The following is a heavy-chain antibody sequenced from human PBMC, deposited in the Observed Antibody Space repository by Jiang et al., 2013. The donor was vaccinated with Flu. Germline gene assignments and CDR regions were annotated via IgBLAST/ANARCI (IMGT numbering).Heavy chain of an antibody. Sequence: KPTQTLTLTCTFSGFSLSTSGVGVGWIRQPPGKALEWLALIYWNDDKRYSPSLKSRLTITKDTSKNQVVLTMTNMDPVDTATYYCAHRRIYGGNHPPHAFDIWGQGTMVTVSS. D-gene: IGHD4-23*01. CDR3: AHRRIYGGNHPPHAFDI. CDR2: IYWNDDK. J-gene: IGHJ3*02. CDR1: GFSLSTSGVG. V-gene: IGHV2-5*01.